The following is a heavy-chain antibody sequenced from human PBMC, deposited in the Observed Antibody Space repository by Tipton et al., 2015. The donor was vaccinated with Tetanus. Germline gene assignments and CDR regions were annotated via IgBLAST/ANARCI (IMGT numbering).Heavy chain of an antibody. CDR2: FSATGGYK. J-gene: IGHJ4*02. D-gene: IGHD3-22*01. CDR3: ARDGDTSGHYGIFDS. CDR1: GFTFSSYT. Sequence: SLRLSCAASGFTFSSYTMNWVRQPPGKGLEWVSSFSATGGYKYYADSVKGRFTISRDNAKNSLYLQMNSLRAEDTAVYYCARDGDTSGHYGIFDSWGQGTLLIVSS. V-gene: IGHV3-21*01.